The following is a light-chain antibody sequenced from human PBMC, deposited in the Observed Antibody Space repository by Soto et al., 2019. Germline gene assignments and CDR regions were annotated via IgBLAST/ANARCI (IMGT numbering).Light chain of an antibody. CDR2: DAS. CDR3: QQRNSYPLT. Sequence: DIQLTQSPSFLSSSVGDRVTITCRASQGISSYLAWYQQKPGKAPKLLIYDASTLQSGVPSRFSGSGSGTEFTLTISSLQPEDFATYYCQQRNSYPLTFGPGTKVDIK. J-gene: IGKJ3*01. CDR1: QGISSY. V-gene: IGKV1-9*01.